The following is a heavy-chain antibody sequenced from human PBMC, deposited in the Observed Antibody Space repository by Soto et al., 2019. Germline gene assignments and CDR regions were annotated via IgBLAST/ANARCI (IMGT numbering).Heavy chain of an antibody. Sequence: ASVKVSFKASGYTFANSAMHWLRQAPGQRLEWMGWINAANGNTKYSQRFQGRLTISRDTSASTAVMELSGLRYEDTAVYYCARDNNWADYWGQGTLVTVSS. D-gene: IGHD1-1*01. V-gene: IGHV1-3*01. CDR1: GYTFANSA. CDR3: ARDNNWADY. CDR2: INAANGNT. J-gene: IGHJ4*02.